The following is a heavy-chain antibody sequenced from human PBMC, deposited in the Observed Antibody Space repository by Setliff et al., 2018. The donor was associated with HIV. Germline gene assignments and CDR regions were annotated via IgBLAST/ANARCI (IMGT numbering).Heavy chain of an antibody. D-gene: IGHD3-10*01. V-gene: IGHV4-31*03. CDR1: GGSISSGGHY. CDR2: ISNSGST. Sequence: SETLSLTCSVSGGSISSGGHYWNWIRQHPGRGLEWIGYISNSGSTYYNPSLKGRLTISVDPSKNHFSLNLTSVTAADTAVYYCARVPSGLWFGKWGNWGQGTTVTVSS. CDR3: ARVPSGLWFGKWGN. J-gene: IGHJ6*02.